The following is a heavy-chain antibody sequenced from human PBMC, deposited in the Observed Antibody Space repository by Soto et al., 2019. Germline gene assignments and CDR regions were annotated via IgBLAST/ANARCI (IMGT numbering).Heavy chain of an antibody. V-gene: IGHV1-69*04. Sequence: SVKVSCKASGCTFSSYTISWVRQAPGQGLEWMGRIIPILGIANYAQKFQGRVTITADKSTSTAYMELSSLRSEDTAVYYCARDEGYFHYMDVWGKGTTVTVSS. CDR1: GCTFSSYT. J-gene: IGHJ6*03. CDR3: ARDEGYFHYMDV. CDR2: IIPILGIA. D-gene: IGHD1-26*01.